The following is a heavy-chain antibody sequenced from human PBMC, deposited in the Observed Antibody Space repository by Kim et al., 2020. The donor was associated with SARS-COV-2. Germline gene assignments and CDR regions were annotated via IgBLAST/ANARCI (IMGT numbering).Heavy chain of an antibody. CDR3: AKEYSSGWDNCYYYGMDV. J-gene: IGHJ6*02. V-gene: IGHV3-9*01. D-gene: IGHD6-19*01. CDR1: GFTFGDYA. CDR2: ISWSSGSI. Sequence: GGSLRLSCAASGFTFGDYAMHWVRQAPGKGLEWVSGISWSSGSIDYADSVKGRYADSVKGRFTISRDNAKNSLYLQMNSLRAEDTALYYCAKEYSSGWDNCYYYGMDVWGQGTTVTVSS.